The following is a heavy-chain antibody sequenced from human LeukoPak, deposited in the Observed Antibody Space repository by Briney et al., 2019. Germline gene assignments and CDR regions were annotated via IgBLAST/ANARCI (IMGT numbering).Heavy chain of an antibody. D-gene: IGHD5-24*01. V-gene: IGHV4-59*01. CDR2: ISYSGST. J-gene: IGHJ4*02. CDR1: GASLSSYY. Sequence: NPSETLSLTCTVSGASLSSYYCSWIRQSPGKGLEWIGLISYSGSTKYNSSLESRVTISADTSKSQCSLKLGSVTAADTAVYYCVRGAGWLPDYWGQGTLVTVSS. CDR3: VRGAGWLPDY.